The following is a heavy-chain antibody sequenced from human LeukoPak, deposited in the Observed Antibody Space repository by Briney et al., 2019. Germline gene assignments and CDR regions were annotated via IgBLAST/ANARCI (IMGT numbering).Heavy chain of an antibody. CDR1: GGSFSGYY. V-gene: IGHV4-34*01. CDR2: INHSGST. J-gene: IGHJ6*02. D-gene: IGHD3-3*01. CDR3: ARFPYDSKNYYYYYGMDV. Sequence: PSETLSLTCAVYGGSFSGYYWSWIRQPPGKGLEWIGEINHSGSTNYNPSLKSRVTISVDTSKNQFSLKLSSVTAADTAVYYCARFPYDSKNYYYYYGMDVWGQGTTVTVSS.